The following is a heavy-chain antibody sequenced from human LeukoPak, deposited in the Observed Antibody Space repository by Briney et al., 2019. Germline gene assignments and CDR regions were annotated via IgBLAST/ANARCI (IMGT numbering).Heavy chain of an antibody. J-gene: IGHJ5*02. CDR2: IIPMFDSR. V-gene: IGHV1-69*13. Sequence: ASVKVSCKXSGGTFRGNGYNWVREAPGQGLEWMGGIIPMFDSRSYAQKFQGRVTLTSDESRTTVYMELSNLTTEDTAIYYCAREANFGGNLNWLDPWGQGTLVTVSS. CDR3: AREANFGGNLNWLDP. CDR1: GGTFRGNG. D-gene: IGHD4-23*01.